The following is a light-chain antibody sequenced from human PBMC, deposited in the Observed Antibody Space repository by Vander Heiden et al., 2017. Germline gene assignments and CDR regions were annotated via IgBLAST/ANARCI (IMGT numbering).Light chain of an antibody. J-gene: IGKJ1*01. Sequence: CKSSQSVLYSSNNKNYLAWYQQKPGQPPKLLIYWASTRESGVPDRFSGSGSGTDFTLTISSLQAEDVAVYYCQQYYSTPRTFGQGTKVXIK. V-gene: IGKV4-1*01. CDR1: QSVLYSSNNKNY. CDR2: WAS. CDR3: QQYYSTPRT.